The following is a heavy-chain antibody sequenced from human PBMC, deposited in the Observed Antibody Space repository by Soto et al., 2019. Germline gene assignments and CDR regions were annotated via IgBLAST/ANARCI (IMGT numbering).Heavy chain of an antibody. CDR3: AKDRYGDYGGIDY. Sequence: PGGSLRLSCAASGFTFSTYAMSWVLQAPGKGLEWVSVITGSGGSTYSDSVKGRFTISRDTSKNTLFLQMNSLRAEDTAVYYCAKDRYGDYGGIDYWGQGTMVTVSS. J-gene: IGHJ4*02. V-gene: IGHV3-23*01. D-gene: IGHD4-17*01. CDR2: ITGSGGST. CDR1: GFTFSTYA.